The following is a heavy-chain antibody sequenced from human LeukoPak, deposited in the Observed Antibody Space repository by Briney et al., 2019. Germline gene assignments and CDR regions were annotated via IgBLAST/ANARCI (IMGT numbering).Heavy chain of an antibody. CDR3: ARPGGSYQSKVGNWFDP. J-gene: IGHJ5*02. CDR2: ISYDGSNK. V-gene: IGHV3-30*01. D-gene: IGHD1-26*01. Sequence: GGSLRLSCAASGFTFSSYAMHWVRQAPGKGLEWVAVISYDGSNKYYADSVKGRFTISRDNSKNTLYLQMNSLRAEDTAVYYCARPGGSYQSKVGNWFDPWGQGTLVTVSS. CDR1: GFTFSSYA.